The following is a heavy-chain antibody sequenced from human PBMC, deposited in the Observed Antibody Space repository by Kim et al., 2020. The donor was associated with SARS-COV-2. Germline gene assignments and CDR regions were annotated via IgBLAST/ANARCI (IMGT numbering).Heavy chain of an antibody. J-gene: IGHJ6*02. CDR2: IWYDGSNK. CDR1: GFTFSSYG. D-gene: IGHD3-9*01. CDR3: ARDGPDFDWLLNPHYYGMDV. Sequence: GGSLRLSCAASGFTFSSYGMHWVRQAPGKGLEWVAVIWYDGSNKYYADSVKGRFSISRDNSKNTLYLQMNSLRAEDTAVYYCARDGPDFDWLLNPHYYGMDVWGQGTTVTVSS. V-gene: IGHV3-33*01.